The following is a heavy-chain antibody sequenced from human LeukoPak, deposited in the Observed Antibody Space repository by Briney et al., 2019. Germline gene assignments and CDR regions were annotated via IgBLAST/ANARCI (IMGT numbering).Heavy chain of an antibody. CDR1: GVSISSSSYY. CDR2: IYYSGNT. V-gene: IGHV4-39*07. D-gene: IGHD1-1*01. J-gene: IGHJ4*02. Sequence: PSETLSLTCSVSGVSISSSSYYWGWIRQPPGKGLEWIGSIYYSGNTYYNPSLKSRVTISVDTSKNQFSLKLSSVTAADTAVYYCTRDNPGMTSTDTWGQGTLVTVSS. CDR3: TRDNPGMTSTDT.